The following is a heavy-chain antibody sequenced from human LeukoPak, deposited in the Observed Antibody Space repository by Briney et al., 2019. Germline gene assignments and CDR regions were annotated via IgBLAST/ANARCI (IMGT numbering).Heavy chain of an antibody. CDR1: GFTFSNYW. V-gene: IGHV3-7*01. CDR3: ATDSGTLLEPWYFDY. CDR2: IKQDGSEK. D-gene: IGHD3-10*01. Sequence: GGSLRLSCAASGFTFSNYWMSWVRQAPGKGLEWVAIIKQDGSEKYSVDSVKGRFIISRDNAKNSLYLQMNRLRAEDTAVYYCATDSGTLLEPWYFDYWGQGTLVTISS. J-gene: IGHJ4*02.